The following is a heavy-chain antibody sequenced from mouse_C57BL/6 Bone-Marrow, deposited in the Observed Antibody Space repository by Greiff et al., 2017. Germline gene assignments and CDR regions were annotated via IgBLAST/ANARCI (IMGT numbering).Heavy chain of an antibody. D-gene: IGHD1-1*01. CDR3: TRSGTTVVAGMDY. V-gene: IGHV1-15*01. Sequence: VQLQQSGAELVRPGASVTLSCKASGYTFTDYEMHWVKQTPVHGLEWIGAIDPETGGTAYNQKFKGKAILTADKSSSTAYMELRSLTSEDSAVYYCTRSGTTVVAGMDYWGQGTSVTVSS. J-gene: IGHJ4*01. CDR1: GYTFTDYE. CDR2: IDPETGGT.